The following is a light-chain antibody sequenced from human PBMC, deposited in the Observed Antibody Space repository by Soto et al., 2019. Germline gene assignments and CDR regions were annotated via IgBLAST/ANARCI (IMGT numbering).Light chain of an antibody. CDR1: QSVSSSY. CDR2: GAS. J-gene: IGKJ1*01. CDR3: QQYGSSPRT. Sequence: EIVLTQSPGTLSLSPGERATLSCRASQSVSSSYLAWYQQKPGQAPRLLIYGASSRATGIPDRFSGSGSGTDFSHTISRLEAEDFAVYYCQQYGSSPRTFGQGTKVDIK. V-gene: IGKV3-20*01.